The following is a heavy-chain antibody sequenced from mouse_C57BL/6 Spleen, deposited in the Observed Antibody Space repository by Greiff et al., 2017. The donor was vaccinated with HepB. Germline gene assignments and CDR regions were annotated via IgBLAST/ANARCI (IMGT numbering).Heavy chain of an antibody. CDR2: IHPNSGST. V-gene: IGHV1-64*01. CDR3: ARLEDYDWFAY. CDR1: GYTFTSYW. Sequence: QVQLKQPGAELVKPGASVKLSCKASGYTFTSYWMHWVKQRPGQGLEWIGMIHPNSGSTNYNEKFKSKATLTVDKSSSTAYMQLSSLTSEDSAVYYCARLEDYDWFAYWGQGTLVTVSA. J-gene: IGHJ3*01. D-gene: IGHD2-4*01.